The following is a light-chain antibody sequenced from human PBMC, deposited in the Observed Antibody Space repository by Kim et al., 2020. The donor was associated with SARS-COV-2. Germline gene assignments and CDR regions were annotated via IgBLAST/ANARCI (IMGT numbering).Light chain of an antibody. Sequence: AIQLTQSPSSLSASIGDRVIITCRASQDISTALAWYQQKPGNAPNLLIYNASSLQSGVPSRFSGSGSGTDFTLSFTSVQPEDFATYFCQQFNSFPLSFGGGTKVDIK. V-gene: IGKV1-13*02. CDR1: QDISTA. J-gene: IGKJ4*01. CDR2: NAS. CDR3: QQFNSFPLS.